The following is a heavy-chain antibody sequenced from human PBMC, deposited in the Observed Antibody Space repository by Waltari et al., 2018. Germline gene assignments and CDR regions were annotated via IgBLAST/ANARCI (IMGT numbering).Heavy chain of an antibody. Sequence: QLQLQESGPGLVKPSETLSLTCTVSGGSISSSRYYWGWIRQPPGKGLEWIGSIYYSWSTYYNPSLKSRVTISVDTSKNQCSLKLSSVTAADTAVYYCARGVHGGNSYYFDYWGQGTLVTVSS. D-gene: IGHD2-21*02. J-gene: IGHJ4*02. CDR1: GGSISSSRYY. CDR3: ARGVHGGNSYYFDY. V-gene: IGHV4-39*07. CDR2: IYYSWST.